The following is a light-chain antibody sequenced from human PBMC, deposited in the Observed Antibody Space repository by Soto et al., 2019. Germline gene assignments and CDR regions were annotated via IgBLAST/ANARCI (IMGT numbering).Light chain of an antibody. CDR2: EVT. CDR1: SSDVGGYNY. Sequence: QSVLTQPASVSGSPGQSITISCTGTSSDVGGYNYVSWYQQHPGKAPKLMIYEVTNRPSGVSNRFSGSKSGNTGYLTISGLQAEDEADYYCSSYTSRSTLVFGTGTKVTVL. J-gene: IGLJ1*01. CDR3: SSYTSRSTLV. V-gene: IGLV2-14*01.